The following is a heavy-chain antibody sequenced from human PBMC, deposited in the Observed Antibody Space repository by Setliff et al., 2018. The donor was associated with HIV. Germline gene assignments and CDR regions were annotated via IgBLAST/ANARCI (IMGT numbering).Heavy chain of an antibody. J-gene: IGHJ4*02. D-gene: IGHD2-21*01. V-gene: IGHV3-23*01. CDR3: AIEDGCGGHYHS. Sequence: GGSLRLSCAASGFSFGAYAMSWVRQAPGKGLEWVSVMSGSGDTTYYADSVKGRFTISRDNSKNTVYLQMNSLRAGDTAVYYCAIEDGCGGHYHSWGQGTLVTVSS. CDR2: MSGSGDTT. CDR1: GFSFGAYA.